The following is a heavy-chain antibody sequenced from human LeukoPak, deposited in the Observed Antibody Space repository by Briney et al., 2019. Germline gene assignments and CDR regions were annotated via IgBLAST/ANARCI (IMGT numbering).Heavy chain of an antibody. Sequence: SETLSLTCIVSGYSITSGYHWGWIRQTPGKGLEWIGTMYHSGNINYNPSLKSRVTISLDTSKNQFSLKLSSVTAADTAVYYCARHKDRAYFDYWGLGTLVTVSS. CDR2: MYHSGNI. V-gene: IGHV4-38-2*02. D-gene: IGHD3-16*01. J-gene: IGHJ4*02. CDR1: GYSITSGYH. CDR3: ARHKDRAYFDY.